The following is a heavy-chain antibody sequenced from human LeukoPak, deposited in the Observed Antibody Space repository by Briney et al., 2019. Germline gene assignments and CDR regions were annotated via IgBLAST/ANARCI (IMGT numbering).Heavy chain of an antibody. CDR1: GFTVSSNY. CDR3: ARAGRLIAFDV. V-gene: IGHV3-53*01. Sequence: PGGSVRLSCAASGFTVSSNYMSWVRQAPGKGLEWVSVIYSGGSTYYADSVKGRFTISRDNSKNTLYLQMNSLRAEDTAVYYCARAGRLIAFDVWGQGTMVTVSS. D-gene: IGHD3-16*01. CDR2: IYSGGST. J-gene: IGHJ3*01.